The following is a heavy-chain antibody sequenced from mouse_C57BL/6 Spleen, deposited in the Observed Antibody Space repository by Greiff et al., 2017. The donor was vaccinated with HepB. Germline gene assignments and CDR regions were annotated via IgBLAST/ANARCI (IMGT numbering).Heavy chain of an antibody. CDR3: AMGELGLDY. Sequence: QVQLKQPGAELVMPGASVKLSCKASGYTFTSYWMHWVKQRPGQGLEWIGEIDPSDSYTNYNQKFKGKSTLTVDKSSSTAYMQLSSLTSEDSAVYYCAMGELGLDYWGQGTTLTVSS. CDR2: IDPSDSYT. D-gene: IGHD4-1*01. J-gene: IGHJ2*01. CDR1: GYTFTSYW. V-gene: IGHV1-69*01.